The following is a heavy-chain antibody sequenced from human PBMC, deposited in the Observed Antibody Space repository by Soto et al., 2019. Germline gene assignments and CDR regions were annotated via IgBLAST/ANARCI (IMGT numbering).Heavy chain of an antibody. CDR2: IFYSGST. D-gene: IGHD3-16*01. CDR3: WGYEYGTIFDS. CDR1: GGSISSSSYY. V-gene: IGHV4-39*01. Sequence: SETLSLTCTVSGGSISSSSYYWGWIRQPPGKGLEWIGSIFYSGSTYYNPSLKSRVTISVDTSKNQFSLKLSSVTAADTAVYYCWGYEYGTIFDSWGQGALVTVSS. J-gene: IGHJ4*02.